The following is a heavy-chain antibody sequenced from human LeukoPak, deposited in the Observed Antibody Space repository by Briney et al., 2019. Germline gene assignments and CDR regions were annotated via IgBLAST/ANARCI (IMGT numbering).Heavy chain of an antibody. V-gene: IGHV1-18*01. CDR3: ATVVPAAPPGGYYYMDV. Sequence: ASVKVSCKASGYTFTSYGISWVRQAPGQGLEWMGWISAYNGNTNFAQKLQGRVTMTTDTSTSTAYMELRSLRSDDTAVYYCATVVPAAPPGGYYYMDVWGKGTTVTVSS. CDR1: GYTFTSYG. J-gene: IGHJ6*03. CDR2: ISAYNGNT. D-gene: IGHD2-2*01.